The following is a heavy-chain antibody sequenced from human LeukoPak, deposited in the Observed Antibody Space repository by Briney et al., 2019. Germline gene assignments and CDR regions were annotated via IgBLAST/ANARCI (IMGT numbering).Heavy chain of an antibody. V-gene: IGHV4-34*01. Sequence: PSETLSLTCAVYGGSFSGYYWSWIRQPPGKGLEWIGEINHSGSTNYNPSLKSRVTISVDTSKNQFSLKLSSVTAADTAVYYCARHGRTSYGMDVWGQGTTVTVSS. D-gene: IGHD1-14*01. CDR1: GGSFSGYY. CDR2: INHSGST. J-gene: IGHJ6*02. CDR3: ARHGRTSYGMDV.